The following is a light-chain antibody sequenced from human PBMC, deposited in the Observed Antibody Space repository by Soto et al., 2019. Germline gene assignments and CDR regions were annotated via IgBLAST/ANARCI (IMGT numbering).Light chain of an antibody. CDR2: NTH. J-gene: IGLJ3*02. Sequence: QTVVTQEPSFSVSPGGTVTLTCGLSSGTVVTSSYHNWYQQTPGQAPRTLIFNTHTRSSGVPHRSSCSILGDKAALTITGAQEDDDSYDYCRQYLGSGIWVFGGGTKLTVL. CDR3: RQYLGSGIWV. V-gene: IGLV8-61*01. CDR1: SGTVVTSSY.